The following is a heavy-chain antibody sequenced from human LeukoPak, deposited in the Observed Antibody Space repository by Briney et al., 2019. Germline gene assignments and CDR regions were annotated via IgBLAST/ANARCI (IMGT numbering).Heavy chain of an antibody. Sequence: VASVKVSCKASGGTFSSYEISWVRQAPGQGLKWMGGIIPMFGTAKYAQKFQGRVTITTDKSTSTAYMELSSLRSEDTAVYYCASGTTDIVVVPATLRNYYFDYWGQGTLVTVSS. CDR1: GGTFSSYE. CDR3: ASGTTDIVVVPATLRNYYFDY. D-gene: IGHD2-2*01. V-gene: IGHV1-69*05. CDR2: IIPMFGTA. J-gene: IGHJ4*02.